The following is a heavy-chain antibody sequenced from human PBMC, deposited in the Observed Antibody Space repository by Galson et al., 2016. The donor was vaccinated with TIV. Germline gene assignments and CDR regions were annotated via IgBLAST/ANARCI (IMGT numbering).Heavy chain of an antibody. CDR3: ARERRYCGNECYLKYYFGMDV. CDR2: ISDNGNT. CDR1: GFAVSDNY. D-gene: IGHD2-21*01. V-gene: IGHV3-66*03. J-gene: IGHJ6*02. Sequence: SLRLSCAASGFAVSDNYFNWVRQAPGKGLEWVSLISDNGNTNYADFVKGRFTVSGDNSKNTVYLQMNSLRAEDTALYYCARERRYCGNECYLKYYFGMDVWGQGTTVTVS.